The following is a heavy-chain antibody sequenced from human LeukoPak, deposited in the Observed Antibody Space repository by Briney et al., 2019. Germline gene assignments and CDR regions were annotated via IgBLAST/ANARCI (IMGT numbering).Heavy chain of an antibody. CDR3: ARIPRYCSSTSCYRNDY. J-gene: IGHJ4*02. CDR1: GYTFTGYY. CDR2: INPNSGGT. V-gene: IGHV1-2*02. D-gene: IGHD2-2*01. Sequence: ASVKVSCKASGYTFTGYYMHWVRQAPGQGLEWMGWINPNSGGTNYAQKFQGRATMTRDTSISTAYMELSRLRSDDTAVYYCARIPRYCSSTSCYRNDYWGQGTLVTVSS.